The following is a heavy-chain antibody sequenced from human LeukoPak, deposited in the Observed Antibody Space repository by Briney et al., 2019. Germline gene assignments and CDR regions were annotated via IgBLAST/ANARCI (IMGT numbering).Heavy chain of an antibody. CDR3: ARGRKRTTVTTILTLLERSHYYYMDV. D-gene: IGHD4-17*01. CDR1: GYSVSELS. V-gene: IGHV1-24*01. CDR2: FDSERGDT. J-gene: IGHJ6*03. Sequence: ASVKVSCKVSGYSVSELSMHWVRQAPGKGLEWMGGFDSERGDTVYAQKFQGRVTMTEDTSTNTAYMELSSLRSEDTAVYYCARGRKRTTVTTILTLLERSHYYYMDVWGKGTTVTVSS.